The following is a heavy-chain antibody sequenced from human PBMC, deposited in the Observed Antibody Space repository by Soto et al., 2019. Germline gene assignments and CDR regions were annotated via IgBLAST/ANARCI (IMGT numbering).Heavy chain of an antibody. D-gene: IGHD3-10*01. CDR2: IYPGDSDT. CDR3: ARSADGKWLGETSYYYRMDV. J-gene: IGHJ6*02. CDR1: GYSFTSYW. V-gene: IGHV5-51*01. Sequence: RGESLKISCKGSGYSFTSYWIGWVRQMPGKGLEWMGIIYPGDSDTRYSPSFQGQVTISADKSISTAYLQWSSLKASDTAMYYCARSADGKWLGETSYYYRMDVWGQGTTVTVS.